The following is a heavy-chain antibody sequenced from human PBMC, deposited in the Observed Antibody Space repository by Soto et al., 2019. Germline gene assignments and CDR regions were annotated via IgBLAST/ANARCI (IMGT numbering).Heavy chain of an antibody. Sequence: SETLSLTCTVSGGSISSGGYSWSWIRXPPGKGLEWIGYIXXXVXXXXXXXXXXXXXXSVDRSKNQFSLKLSSVTAADTAVYYCARVPDYWGQGTLVTVSS. CDR2: IXXXVXX. CDR1: GGSISSGGYS. V-gene: IGHV4-30-2*01. J-gene: IGHJ4*02. CDR3: ARVPDY.